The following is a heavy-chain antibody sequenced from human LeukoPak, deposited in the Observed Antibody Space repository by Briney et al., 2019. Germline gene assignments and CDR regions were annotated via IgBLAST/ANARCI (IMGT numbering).Heavy chain of an antibody. J-gene: IGHJ4*02. CDR3: ARDAPTVTTPYFDS. Sequence: GASVKVSCKASGYTFTEYYINWVRQAPGQGLEWMGWINPNSGGTNYAQKFQGRVTMTRDTSISTAYMELSGLRSDDTAVYYCARDAPTVTTPYFDSWDQGTLVTVSS. CDR1: GYTFTEYY. CDR2: INPNSGGT. V-gene: IGHV1-2*02. D-gene: IGHD4-17*01.